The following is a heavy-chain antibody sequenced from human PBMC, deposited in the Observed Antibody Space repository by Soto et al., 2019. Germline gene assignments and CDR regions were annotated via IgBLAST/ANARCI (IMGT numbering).Heavy chain of an antibody. CDR2: IYSGGST. V-gene: IGHV3-66*01. CDR3: ARDRRYDFWSGYAGTNYYYYYYMDV. Sequence: GGSLRLSCAASGFTVSSNYMSWVRQAPGKGLEWVSVIYSGGSTYYADSVKGRFTISRDNSKNTLYLQMNSLRAEDTAVYYCARDRRYDFWSGYAGTNYYYYYYMDVWGKGTTVTVSS. CDR1: GFTVSSNY. D-gene: IGHD3-3*01. J-gene: IGHJ6*03.